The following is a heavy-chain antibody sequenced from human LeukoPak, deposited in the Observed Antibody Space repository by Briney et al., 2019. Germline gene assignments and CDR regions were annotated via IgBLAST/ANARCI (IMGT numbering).Heavy chain of an antibody. CDR2: IYHSGST. V-gene: IGHV4-59*12. D-gene: IGHD2-2*02. Sequence: SETLSLTCTVSGGSISSYYWGWIRQPPGKGLEWIGYIYHSGSTYYNPSLKSRVTISVDRSKNQFSLKLSSVTAADTAVYYCARGQGYCSSTSCYTAQGLDYWGQGTLVTVSS. J-gene: IGHJ4*02. CDR3: ARGQGYCSSTSCYTAQGLDY. CDR1: GGSISSYY.